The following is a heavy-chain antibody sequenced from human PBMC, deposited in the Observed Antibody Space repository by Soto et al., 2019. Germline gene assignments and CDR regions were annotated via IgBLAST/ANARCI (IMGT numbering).Heavy chain of an antibody. V-gene: IGHV4-39*01. CDR1: GGSISSSSYY. CDR2: IYYSGST. J-gene: IGHJ6*02. D-gene: IGHD3-3*01. Sequence: SETLSLTCTVSGGSISSSSYYWGWIRQPPGKGLEWIGSIYYSGSTYYNPSLKSRVTISVDTSKNQFSLKLSSVTAADTAVYYCAADDFWSGYSLSYYYCGMDVWGQGTTVTVSS. CDR3: AADDFWSGYSLSYYYCGMDV.